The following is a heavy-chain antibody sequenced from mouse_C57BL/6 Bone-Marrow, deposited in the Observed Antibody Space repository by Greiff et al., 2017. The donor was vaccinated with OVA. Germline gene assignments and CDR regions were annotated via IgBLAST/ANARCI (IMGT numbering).Heavy chain of an antibody. J-gene: IGHJ2*01. CDR3: ARGTTVVEGY. D-gene: IGHD1-1*01. V-gene: IGHV1-53*01. CDR2: INPSNGGT. CDR1: GYTFTSYW. Sequence: QVQLQQSGAELARPGASVKLSCKASGYTFTSYWMHWVKQRPGQGLEWIGNINPSNGGTNYNEKFKSKATLTVDKSSSTAYMQLSSLTSEDSAVYYCARGTTVVEGYWGQGTTLTVSS.